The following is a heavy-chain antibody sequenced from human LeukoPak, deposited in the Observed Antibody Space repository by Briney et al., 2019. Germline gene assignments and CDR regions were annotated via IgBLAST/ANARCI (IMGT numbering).Heavy chain of an antibody. CDR1: GYTFTSNY. CDR2: INPTGGST. Sequence: PWASVKVSCKASGYTFTSNYMHWVRQAPEQGLEWMGVINPTGGSTSYAHKFQGRITLTRDMSTSTDYLELSSLRSDDTAVYYCARDISVRDAAWWFNPWGQGTLVTVSS. J-gene: IGHJ5*02. CDR3: ARDISVRDAAWWFNP. D-gene: IGHD5-24*01. V-gene: IGHV1-46*01.